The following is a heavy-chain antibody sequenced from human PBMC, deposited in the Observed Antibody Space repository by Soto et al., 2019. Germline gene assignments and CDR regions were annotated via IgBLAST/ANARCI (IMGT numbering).Heavy chain of an antibody. CDR2: IHNTGDT. CDR1: GVSISSNY. V-gene: IGHV4-59*01. Sequence: SETLSLTCLVSGVSISSNYWSWIRQPRGQGLEWIGYIHNTGDTNFNPSLKNRVIISVDTSKNQFSLRLSSVTAADTAVYYCARSYPNTIFGVVPSRGLDVWGQGTTVTVSS. D-gene: IGHD3-3*01. CDR3: ARSYPNTIFGVVPSRGLDV. J-gene: IGHJ6*02.